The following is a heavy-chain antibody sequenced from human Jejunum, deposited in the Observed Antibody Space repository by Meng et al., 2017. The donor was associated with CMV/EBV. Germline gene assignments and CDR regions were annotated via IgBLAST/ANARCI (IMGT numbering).Heavy chain of an antibody. V-gene: IGHV4-4*07. D-gene: IGHD6-13*01. CDR1: RGSISSDY. CDR2: IYTSGST. J-gene: IGHJ4*02. Sequence: QVRLQESGPGLVKPSETSSPPCTVPRGSISSDYWSWIRQPAGKGLEWIGRIYTSGSTNYNPSLKSRVTMSVDTSKTQFSLKLSSVTAADTAVYYCARGPYSSSWSSFDYWGQGTLVTVSS. CDR3: ARGPYSSSWSSFDY.